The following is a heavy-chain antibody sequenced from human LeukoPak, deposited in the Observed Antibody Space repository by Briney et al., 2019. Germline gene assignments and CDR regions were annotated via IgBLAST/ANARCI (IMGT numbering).Heavy chain of an antibody. CDR1: GGSISSYY. V-gene: IGHV4-59*01. J-gene: IGHJ3*02. CDR3: ARDRPGIAVAGDAFDI. D-gene: IGHD6-19*01. CDR2: IQNRGST. Sequence: SETLSLTCTVSGGSISSYYWSWIRQPPGKGLEWIGYIQNRGSTNYNPSLKSRVTLSVDTSKNQSSLKLTSVTAADTAVYYCARDRPGIAVAGDAFDIWGQGTMVTVSS.